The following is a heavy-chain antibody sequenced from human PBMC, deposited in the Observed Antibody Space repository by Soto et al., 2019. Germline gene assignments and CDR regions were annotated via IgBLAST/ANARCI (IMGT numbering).Heavy chain of an antibody. CDR3: ARGRPFDN. CDR2: ISSGSSTI. J-gene: IGHJ4*02. CDR1: GFTFSTYN. Sequence: EVQLVESGGGLVQPGGSLRLSCAASGFTFSTYNMNWVRRAPGKGLEWVSYISSGSSTIFYADSVMGRFAISRDNAANSLYLQMNSLRDEDTAVYYCARGRPFDNWGQGTLVTVCS. V-gene: IGHV3-48*02.